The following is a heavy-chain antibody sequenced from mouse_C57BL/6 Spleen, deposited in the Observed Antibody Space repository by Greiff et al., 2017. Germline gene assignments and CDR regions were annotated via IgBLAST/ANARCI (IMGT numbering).Heavy chain of an antibody. CDR1: GFTFSDYG. Sequence: EVKLEESGGGLVKPGGSLKLSCAASGFTFSDYGMHWVRQAPEKGLEWVAYISSGSSTIYYADTVKGRITISRDNAKNTLFLQMTRLRSEDTAMYYCASGTFDYWGQGTTLTVSS. CDR2: ISSGSSTI. V-gene: IGHV5-17*01. J-gene: IGHJ2*01. D-gene: IGHD4-1*01. CDR3: ASGTFDY.